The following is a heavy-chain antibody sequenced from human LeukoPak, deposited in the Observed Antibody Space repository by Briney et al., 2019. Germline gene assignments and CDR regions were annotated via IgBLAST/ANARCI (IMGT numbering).Heavy chain of an antibody. CDR3: ASSIKAAAPDY. V-gene: IGHV4-34*01. J-gene: IGHJ4*02. D-gene: IGHD6-13*01. CDR1: GGSFSGYY. Sequence: PSETLSLTCAVYGGSFSGYYWSWIRQPPGKGLEWIGEINHSGSTNYNPSLKSRVTISVDTSKNQFSLKLSSVTAADTAVYYCASSIKAAAPDYWGQGTLVTVSS. CDR2: INHSGST.